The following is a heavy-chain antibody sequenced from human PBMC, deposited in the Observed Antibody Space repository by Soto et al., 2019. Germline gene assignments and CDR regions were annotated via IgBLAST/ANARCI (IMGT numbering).Heavy chain of an antibody. Sequence: VGSLRLSCAASGFTFSDYYMSWIRQAPGKGLEWVSYISSSSSTIYYADSVKGRFTISRDNAKNSLYLQMNSLRAEDTAVYYCARKGSGYYFFNDYWGQGTLVTVSS. D-gene: IGHD3-22*01. J-gene: IGHJ4*02. CDR1: GFTFSDYY. CDR2: ISSSSSTI. V-gene: IGHV3-11*01. CDR3: ARKGSGYYFFNDY.